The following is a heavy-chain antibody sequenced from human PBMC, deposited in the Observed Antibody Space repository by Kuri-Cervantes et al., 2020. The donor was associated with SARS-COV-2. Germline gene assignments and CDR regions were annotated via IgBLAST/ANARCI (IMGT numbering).Heavy chain of an antibody. J-gene: IGHJ6*02. D-gene: IGHD5-18*01. CDR1: GGSISSADYY. Sequence: SETLSLTCPVSGGSISSADYYWSWIRQPPGKGLEWIGYIYYSGSTYYNPSLKSRITISVDTSKNQFTRKLSSVTAADTAVYYCASCPGGLPYYYYGMDVWGQGTTVTVSS. CDR3: ASCPGGLPYYYYGMDV. V-gene: IGHV4-30-4*01. CDR2: IYYSGST.